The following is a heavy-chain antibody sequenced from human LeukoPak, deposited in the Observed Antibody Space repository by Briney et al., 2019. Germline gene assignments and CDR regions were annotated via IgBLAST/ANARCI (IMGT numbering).Heavy chain of an antibody. V-gene: IGHV3-66*01. CDR1: GLTVSNNY. CDR3: ARDKDA. CDR2: IYSDGTT. J-gene: IGHJ5*02. Sequence: GSLRLSCVVSGLTVSNNYMSWVRQAPGKGLEWVSVIYSDGTTRNADSVKGRFTISRDNSKNTVYLQVDSLRAEDTAVYYCARDKDAWGQGTLVTVSS.